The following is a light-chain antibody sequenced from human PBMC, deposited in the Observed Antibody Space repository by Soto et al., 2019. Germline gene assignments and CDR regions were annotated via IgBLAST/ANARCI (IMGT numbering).Light chain of an antibody. CDR2: ESS. V-gene: IGKV3-15*01. J-gene: IGKJ5*01. CDR1: QNVANY. Sequence: EIVVTQCPAALSLSPGERATLSCRASQNVANYLDWYQQKPGQAPRLLIYESSTRATGIPARFSGSGSGTEFTLTIRSLQSEDFAVYYCQQYNNWSFGQGTRLEIK. CDR3: QQYNNWS.